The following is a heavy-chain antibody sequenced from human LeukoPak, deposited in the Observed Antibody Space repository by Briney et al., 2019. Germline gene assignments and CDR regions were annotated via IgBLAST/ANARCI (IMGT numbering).Heavy chain of an antibody. CDR3: ARVYYGSGSLYQYYYYMDV. D-gene: IGHD3-10*01. Sequence: GGSLRLSCAASGFTVSSNYMSWVRQAPGKGLEWVSVIDIGGKTYHPDSVKGRFTISRDNSKNKLYLQMRSVKAEDTAVYYCARVYYGSGSLYQYYYYMDVWGKGPTVTISS. J-gene: IGHJ6*03. CDR2: IDIGGKT. V-gene: IGHV3-66*01. CDR1: GFTVSSNY.